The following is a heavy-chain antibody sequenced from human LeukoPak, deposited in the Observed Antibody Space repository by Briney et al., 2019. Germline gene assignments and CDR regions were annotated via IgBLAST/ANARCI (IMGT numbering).Heavy chain of an antibody. D-gene: IGHD4-23*01. CDR3: AGDWQSDGGNSFDY. J-gene: IGHJ4*02. CDR2: IYYSGST. Sequence: SETLSLTCTVSGGSISSSSYYWGWIRQPPGKGLEWIGSIYYSGSTYYNPSLKSRVTISVDTSKNQFSLKLSSLTAADTAVYYCAGDWQSDGGNSFDYWGQGTLVTVSS. CDR1: GGSISSSSYY. V-gene: IGHV4-39*07.